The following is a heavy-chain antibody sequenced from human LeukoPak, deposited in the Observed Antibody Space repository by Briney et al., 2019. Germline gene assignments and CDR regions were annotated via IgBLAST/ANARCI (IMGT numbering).Heavy chain of an antibody. CDR1: GGSISSSNW. CDR3: ARTSFCGGDCLYYFDY. CDR2: IYHSGST. V-gene: IGHV4-4*02. D-gene: IGHD2-21*02. J-gene: IGHJ4*02. Sequence: SGTLSLTCAVSGGSISSSNWWSWVRQPPGKGREWIGEIYHSGSTNYNPSLKSRVTISVDKSKNQFSLKLSSVTAADTAVYYCARTSFCGGDCLYYFDYWGQGTLVSVSS.